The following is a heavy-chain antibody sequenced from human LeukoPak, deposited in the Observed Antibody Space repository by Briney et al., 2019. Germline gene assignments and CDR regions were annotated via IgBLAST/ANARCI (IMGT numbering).Heavy chain of an antibody. CDR3: ARASVVTATNYYFDY. J-gene: IGHJ4*02. CDR2: IYPNSGAT. CDR1: GYTFTGYF. Sequence: ASVKVSCKASGYTFTGYFMHWMRQAPGQGLEWMAWIYPNSGATNYAPKFQGRVTLTRDTSNNTAYMELSRLRSDDTAVYYCARASVVTATNYYFDYWGQGTLVTVSS. D-gene: IGHD2-21*02. V-gene: IGHV1-2*02.